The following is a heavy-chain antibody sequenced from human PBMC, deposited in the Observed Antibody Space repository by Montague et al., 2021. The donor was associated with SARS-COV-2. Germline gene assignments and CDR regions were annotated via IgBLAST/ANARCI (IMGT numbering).Heavy chain of an antibody. V-gene: IGHV3-30*04. J-gene: IGHJ4*02. Sequence: SLRLSCAASGFTFSSYAMHWVRQAPGKALEWVAVISYDGSNKYYADSVKGRFTISRDNSKNTLYLQMNSLRAEDTAAYYCARDDPMTTNDYWGQGTLVTVSS. CDR2: ISYDGSNK. CDR1: GFTFSSYA. CDR3: ARDDPMTTNDY. D-gene: IGHD4-17*01.